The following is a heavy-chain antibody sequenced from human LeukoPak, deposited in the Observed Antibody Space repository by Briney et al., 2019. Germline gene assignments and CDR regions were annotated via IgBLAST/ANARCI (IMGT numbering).Heavy chain of an antibody. V-gene: IGHV3-66*01. CDR3: ARTVNPYYYAMDV. CDR1: GFTVTSDY. J-gene: IGHJ6*02. Sequence: PGGSLRLSCAASGFTVTSDYMSWVRQAPGKGLEWVSVIFTGGSTFYADSVKGRFVISRDNSQNTVHLQIDRLRVEDTGVYYCARTVNPYYYAMDVWGQGTTVTVSS. CDR2: IFTGGST.